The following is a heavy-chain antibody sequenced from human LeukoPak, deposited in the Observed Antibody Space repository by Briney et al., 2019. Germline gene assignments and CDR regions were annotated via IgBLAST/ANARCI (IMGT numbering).Heavy chain of an antibody. V-gene: IGHV4-38-2*02. Sequence: SETLSLTCTVSGNSISSGYYWDWIRQPPGKGLEWIGIMYHSGNTFYNPSLKSRVTISVDTSKNQFSLKLSSVTAADTAVYYCARGLPTGWFDPWGQGTLVTASP. J-gene: IGHJ5*02. CDR1: GNSISSGYY. CDR2: MYHSGNT. D-gene: IGHD4-17*01. CDR3: ARGLPTGWFDP.